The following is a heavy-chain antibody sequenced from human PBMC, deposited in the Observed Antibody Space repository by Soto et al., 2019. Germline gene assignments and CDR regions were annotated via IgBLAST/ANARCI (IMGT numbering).Heavy chain of an antibody. J-gene: IGHJ6*04. CDR1: GVAFSSYA. D-gene: IGHD3-22*01. Sequence: GDSGKVCCNASGVAFSSYAISWVRQAPGQGLEWMGGIIPIFGTANYAQKFQGRVTITADESTSTAYMELSSLRSEDTAVYYCATETKDYDSSGYYRRSGMDVWGEGPMVTVSS. CDR3: ATETKDYDSSGYYRRSGMDV. CDR2: IIPIFGTA. V-gene: IGHV1-69*01.